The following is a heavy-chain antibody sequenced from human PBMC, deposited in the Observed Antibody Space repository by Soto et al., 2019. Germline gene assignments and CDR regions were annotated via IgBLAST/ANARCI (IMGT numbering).Heavy chain of an antibody. V-gene: IGHV3-30*18. CDR1: GFTFSSYG. CDR2: TSYDGSNK. CDR3: AKDYLTIHLRLGELSLYTDY. Sequence: QVQLVESGGGVVQPGRSLRLSCAASGFTFSSYGMHWVRQAPGKGLEWVAVTSYDGSNKYYADSVKGRFTISRDNSTNTLYLQMNCLRAEDPSLSYCAKDYLTIHLRLGELSLYTDYWGQGTLVTVSS. D-gene: IGHD3-16*02. J-gene: IGHJ4*02.